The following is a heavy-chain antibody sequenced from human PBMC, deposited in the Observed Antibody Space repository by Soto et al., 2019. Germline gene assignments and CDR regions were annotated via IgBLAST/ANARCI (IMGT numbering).Heavy chain of an antibody. CDR3: ARVFFFSGGWYFDY. CDR1: GGSISSYY. D-gene: IGHD6-19*01. CDR2: IYYSGST. J-gene: IGHJ4*02. V-gene: IGHV4-59*01. Sequence: SETLSLTCTVSGGSISSYYWSWIRQPPGKGLEWIGYIYYSGSTNYNPSLKSRVTISVDTSKNQFSLKLSSVTAADTAVYYCARVFFFSGGWYFDYWGQGTLVTVSS.